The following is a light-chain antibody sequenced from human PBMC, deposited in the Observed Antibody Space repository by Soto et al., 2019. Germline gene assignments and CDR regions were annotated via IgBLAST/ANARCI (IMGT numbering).Light chain of an antibody. Sequence: QSVLSQPASVSGSAGQSITISYTGTSSDVGGYNYVSWYQQHPGKAPKLMIYEVSNRPSGVSNRFSGSKSGNTASLTISGLQAEDEADYYCSSYTSSSFYVFGTGTKVTVL. CDR2: EVS. V-gene: IGLV2-14*01. CDR1: SSDVGGYNY. CDR3: SSYTSSSFYV. J-gene: IGLJ1*01.